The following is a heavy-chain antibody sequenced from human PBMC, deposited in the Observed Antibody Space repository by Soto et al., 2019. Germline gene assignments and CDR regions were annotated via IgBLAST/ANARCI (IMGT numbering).Heavy chain of an antibody. CDR2: IYWDDDK. CDR1: GFSLSTSGVG. D-gene: IGHD2-21*02. Sequence: QITLKESGPTLVKPTQPLTLTCTFSGFSLSTSGVGVGWIRQPPGKALEWLALIYWDDDKRYSPALKSRLTITKDTSKNHVVLTMTNMDPVDTATYYCAHPTQCGGDCYWYYSAYWGQGPLVTVSS. V-gene: IGHV2-5*02. J-gene: IGHJ4*02. CDR3: AHPTQCGGDCYWYYSAY.